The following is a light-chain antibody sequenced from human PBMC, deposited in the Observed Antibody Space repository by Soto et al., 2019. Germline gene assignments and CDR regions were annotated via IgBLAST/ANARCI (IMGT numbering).Light chain of an antibody. CDR1: SSDVGGYNY. CDR2: DVS. CDR3: SSYTSSRGV. V-gene: IGLV2-14*01. J-gene: IGLJ1*01. Sequence: QSALTQPASVSGSPGQSITISCTGTSSDVGGYNYVSWYQQHPGKAPKLMIYDVSNRPSGVSNRFSGSKSGNTASLTISGLQAEDEADYYCSSYTSSRGVFGTGTKVTLL.